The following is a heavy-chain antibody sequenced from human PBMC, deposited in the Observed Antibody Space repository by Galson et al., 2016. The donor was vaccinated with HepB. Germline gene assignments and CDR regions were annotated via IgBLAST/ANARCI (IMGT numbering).Heavy chain of an antibody. CDR2: IGAAGDT. V-gene: IGHV3-13*01. D-gene: IGHD2-15*01. CDR3: AREGGCSGGRCHNAAFDI. J-gene: IGHJ3*02. Sequence: SLRLSCAASGFTFSNYDMHWVRQATGKGLEWVLAIGAAGDTYYPGSVKGRFTISRENANNSLYLHMNSLRAGDTAVYYCAREGGCSGGRCHNAAFDIWGQGTMVTVSS. CDR1: GFTFSNYD.